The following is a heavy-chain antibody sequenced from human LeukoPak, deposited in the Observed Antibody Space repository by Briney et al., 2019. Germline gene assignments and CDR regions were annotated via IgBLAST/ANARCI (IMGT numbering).Heavy chain of an antibody. J-gene: IGHJ5*02. CDR3: ARVKGRGFDP. V-gene: IGHV4-34*01. CDR2: INHSGST. CDR1: GGSFSGYY. Sequence: PSETLSLTCAVYGGSFSGYYWSWIRQPPGKGLEWIGEINHSGSTNYNPSLKSRVTISVDTSKNQFSLKLSSVTAADTAVYYCARVKGRGFDPWGQGTLVTVSS.